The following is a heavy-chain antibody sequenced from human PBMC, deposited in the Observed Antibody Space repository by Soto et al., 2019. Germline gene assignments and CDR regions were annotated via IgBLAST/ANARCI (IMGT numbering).Heavy chain of an antibody. J-gene: IGHJ6*02. V-gene: IGHV3-21*01. CDR3: ARDASSWFRGMDV. CDR2: ISSSSSYI. Sequence: EVQLVESGGGLVKPGGSLRLSCAASGFTFSSHSMNWVRQAPGKGLEWVSSISSSSSYIYYADSVKGRFTISRDNAKNSLYLQMNSLRAEDTAVYYCARDASSWFRGMDVWGQGTTVTVSS. CDR1: GFTFSSHS. D-gene: IGHD6-13*01.